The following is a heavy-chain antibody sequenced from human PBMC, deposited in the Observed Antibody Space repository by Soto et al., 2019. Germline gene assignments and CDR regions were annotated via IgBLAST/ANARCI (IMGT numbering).Heavy chain of an antibody. CDR3: TVYNILTGYAH. CDR1: GFTFGDYG. CDR2: IRHKAYGGTT. J-gene: IGHJ4*02. Sequence: NPGGSLRLSCTGSGFTFGDYGVSWFRQAPGKGLEWVTFIRHKAYGGTTEYAASVKGRFTISRDDSKSIASLQMNSLRTEDTAVYYCTVYNILTGYAHWGQGSLVTVSS. V-gene: IGHV3-49*05. D-gene: IGHD3-9*01.